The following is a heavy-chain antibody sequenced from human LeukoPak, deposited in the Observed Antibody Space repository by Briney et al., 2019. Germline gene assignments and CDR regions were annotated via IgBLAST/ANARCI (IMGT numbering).Heavy chain of an antibody. CDR1: GYTFTGYY. Sequence: ASVKVSCKASGYTFTGYYMHWVRQAPGQGLEWMGIINPSGGSTSYAQKFQGRVTMTRDTSTSTVYMELSSLRSEDTAVYYCAREQQLEPFDYWGQGTLVTVSS. J-gene: IGHJ4*02. V-gene: IGHV1-46*01. D-gene: IGHD6-13*01. CDR2: INPSGGST. CDR3: AREQQLEPFDY.